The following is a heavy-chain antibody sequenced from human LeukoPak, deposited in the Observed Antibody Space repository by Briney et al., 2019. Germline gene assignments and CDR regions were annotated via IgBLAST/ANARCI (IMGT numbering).Heavy chain of an antibody. V-gene: IGHV3-30*04. CDR1: GFTFSSYA. CDR2: ISYDGSNK. D-gene: IGHD6-13*01. CDR3: AKDLVFGSSWPPNWFDP. Sequence: GGSLRLSCAASGFTFSSYAMHWVRQAPGKGLEWVAVISYDGSNKYYADSVKGRFTISRDNSKNTLYLQMNSLRAEDTAVYYCAKDLVFGSSWPPNWFDPWGQGTLVTVSS. J-gene: IGHJ5*02.